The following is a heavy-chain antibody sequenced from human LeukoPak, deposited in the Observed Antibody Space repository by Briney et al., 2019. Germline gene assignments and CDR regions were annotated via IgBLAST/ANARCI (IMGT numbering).Heavy chain of an antibody. Sequence: SQTLSLTCTVSGGSISSGSHYWSWIRQPAGKGLEWIGRIYTSGSTNYNPSLKSRVTISVDTSKNQFSLKLSSVTAADTAVYYCASGIDYWGQGTLVTVSS. CDR2: IYTSGST. CDR1: GGSISSGSHY. J-gene: IGHJ4*02. D-gene: IGHD1-26*01. V-gene: IGHV4-61*02. CDR3: ASGIDY.